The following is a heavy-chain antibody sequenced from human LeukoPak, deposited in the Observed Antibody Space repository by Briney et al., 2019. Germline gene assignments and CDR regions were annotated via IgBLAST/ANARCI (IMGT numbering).Heavy chain of an antibody. CDR1: GFTFSSYW. D-gene: IGHD3-22*01. V-gene: IGHV3-7*01. Sequence: GGSLRLSCTASGFTFSSYWMNWVRQVPGKELEWVAIIKSDGTEEHYLDSVKGRFTISRDNANNLLFLQMNNLRAEDTAVYYCAGGGGYLIDYWGQGTLVTVSA. CDR3: AGGGGYLIDY. J-gene: IGHJ4*02. CDR2: IKSDGTEE.